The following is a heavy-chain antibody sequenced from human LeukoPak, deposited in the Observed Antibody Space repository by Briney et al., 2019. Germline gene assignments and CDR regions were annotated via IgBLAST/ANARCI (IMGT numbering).Heavy chain of an antibody. CDR3: ARDEGWVGLDY. CDR1: GYTFTGYY. J-gene: IGHJ4*02. Sequence: ASVKVSCKAAGYTFTGYYMFWVRQAPGQGLEWMGWISAYNGNTNYAQKLQGRVTMTTDTSTSTAYMELRSLRSDDTAVYYCARDEGWVGLDYWGQGTLVTVSS. V-gene: IGHV1-18*04. CDR2: ISAYNGNT. D-gene: IGHD2-15*01.